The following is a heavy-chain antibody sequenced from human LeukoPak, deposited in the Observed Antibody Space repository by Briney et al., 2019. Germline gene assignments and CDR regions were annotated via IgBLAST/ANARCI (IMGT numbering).Heavy chain of an antibody. CDR3: ATELRVPAWGAFDI. CDR1: GYTLTELS. Sequence: ASVKVSCKVSGYTLTELSMHWVRQAPGKGLEWMGGFDPEDGETIYAQKFQGRVTMTEDTSTDTAYMELSSLGSEDTAVYYCATELRVPAWGAFDIWGQGTMVTVSS. V-gene: IGHV1-24*01. CDR2: FDPEDGET. J-gene: IGHJ3*02. D-gene: IGHD2-2*01.